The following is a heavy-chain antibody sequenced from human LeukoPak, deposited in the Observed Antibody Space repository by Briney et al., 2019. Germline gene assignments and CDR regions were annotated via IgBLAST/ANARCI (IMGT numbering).Heavy chain of an antibody. D-gene: IGHD3-10*01. CDR2: IRSKVYGGTT. CDR1: GFTFGDYA. CDR3: TREGGYFGSGSYSALHDAFDI. J-gene: IGHJ3*02. Sequence: GRSLRLSCTASGFTFGDYAMSWFRQAPGKGLEWVGFIRSKVYGGTTEYAASVKGRFTISRDDSKSIAYLQMNSLKTEDTAVYYCTREGGYFGSGSYSALHDAFDIWGQGTMVTVSS. V-gene: IGHV3-49*03.